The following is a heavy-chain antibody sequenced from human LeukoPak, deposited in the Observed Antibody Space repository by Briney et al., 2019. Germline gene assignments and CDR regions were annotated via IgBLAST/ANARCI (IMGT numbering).Heavy chain of an antibody. J-gene: IGHJ4*02. Sequence: GXALEISWQGSGYNFNRYWIGWGRQVAGKGREGMGIIYPGDSDTRSSPSFQGQVTISADKSINAAYLHWGSLKASDTAMYYCARHRDSTIIDYWGQGTLVTVSS. V-gene: IGHV5-51*01. D-gene: IGHD1-1*01. CDR3: ARHRDSTIIDY. CDR2: IYPGDSDT. CDR1: GYNFNRYW.